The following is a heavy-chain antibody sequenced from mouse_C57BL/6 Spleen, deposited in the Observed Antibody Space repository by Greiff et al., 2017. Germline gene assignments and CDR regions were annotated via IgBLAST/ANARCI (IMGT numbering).Heavy chain of an antibody. CDR2: IWSGGST. CDR1: GFSLTSYG. CDR3: ARGGLRRFAY. J-gene: IGHJ3*01. D-gene: IGHD2-2*01. V-gene: IGHV2-2*01. Sequence: QVQLQQSGPGLVQPSQSLSITCTVSGFSLTSYGVHWVRQSPGKGLEWLGVIWSGGSTDYNAAFISRRSISKDNSKSQVFFKMNSLQADDTAIYYCARGGLRRFAYWGQGTMVTVSA.